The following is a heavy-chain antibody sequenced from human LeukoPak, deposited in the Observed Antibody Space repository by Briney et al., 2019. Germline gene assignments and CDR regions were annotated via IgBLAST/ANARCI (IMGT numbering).Heavy chain of an antibody. CDR2: IYHSGST. D-gene: IGHD3-22*01. CDR1: GGSISSSSYY. V-gene: IGHV4-39*07. CDR3: ARVHVNSGYYFGDAFDI. Sequence: SETLSLTCTVSGGSISSSSYYWGWIRQPPGKGLEWIANIYHSGSTYYNPSLKSRVTISVDTSKNQFSLKLSSVTAADTAIYYCARVHVNSGYYFGDAFDIWGQGTMVTVSS. J-gene: IGHJ3*02.